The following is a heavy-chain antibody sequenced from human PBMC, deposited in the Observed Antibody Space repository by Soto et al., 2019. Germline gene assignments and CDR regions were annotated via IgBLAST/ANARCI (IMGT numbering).Heavy chain of an antibody. Sequence: PGGSLRLSCAASGFTFSSYAMSWVRQAPGKGLEWVSAISGSGGSTYYADSVKGRFTISRDNSKNTLYLQMNSLRAEDTAVYYCAKEGADYSSSSYRKNWFDPWGQGTLVNLSS. V-gene: IGHV3-23*01. CDR2: ISGSGGST. J-gene: IGHJ5*02. CDR1: GFTFSSYA. D-gene: IGHD6-6*01. CDR3: AKEGADYSSSSYRKNWFDP.